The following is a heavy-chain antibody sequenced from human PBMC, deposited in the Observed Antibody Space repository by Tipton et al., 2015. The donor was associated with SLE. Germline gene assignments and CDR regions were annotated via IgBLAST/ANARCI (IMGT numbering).Heavy chain of an antibody. CDR2: IYHSGST. D-gene: IGHD2-21*01. CDR1: GGSISGYS. Sequence: TLSLTCTVSGGSISGYSWSWVRQPPGKGLEWIGYIYHSGSTNYNPSLKSRVTMSVDTSENQFSLKLTSVTAADPAVYYCERDRYCGGVSWCDWFLDLWGRGTLGTVTS. J-gene: IGHJ2*01. CDR3: ERDRYCGGVSWCDWFLDL. V-gene: IGHV4-59*01.